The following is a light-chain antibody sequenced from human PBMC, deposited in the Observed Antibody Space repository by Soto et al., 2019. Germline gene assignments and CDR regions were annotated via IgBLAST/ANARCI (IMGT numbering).Light chain of an antibody. CDR2: DAS. J-gene: IGKJ4*01. Sequence: EIVLTQSPGTLSLSPGERATLSCRASQSVSSYLAWYQQKPGQAPRLLIYDASNRATGIPARFSGSGSGTDFTLTISSLEAEDFAVYYCQQRSNWPLTFGGGTKVEI. V-gene: IGKV3-11*01. CDR3: QQRSNWPLT. CDR1: QSVSSY.